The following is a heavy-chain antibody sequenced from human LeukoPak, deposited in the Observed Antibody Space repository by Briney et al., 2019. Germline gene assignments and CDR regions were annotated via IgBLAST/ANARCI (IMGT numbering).Heavy chain of an antibody. CDR2: INHSGST. V-gene: IGHV4-34*01. D-gene: IGHD3-22*01. Sequence: SETLSLTCAVYGGSFSGYYWIWIRQPPGKGLEWIGEINHSGSTNYNPSLKSRVTISVDTSKNQFSLKLSSVTAADTAVYYCARGSGYYPPRWGQGTLVTVSS. J-gene: IGHJ4*02. CDR3: ARGSGYYPPR. CDR1: GGSFSGYY.